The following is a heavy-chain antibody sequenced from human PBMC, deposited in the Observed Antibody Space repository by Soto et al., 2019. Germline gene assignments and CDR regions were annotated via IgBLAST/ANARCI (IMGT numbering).Heavy chain of an antibody. Sequence: QVQLVQSGAEVMKPGASVRVSCKASGYSFTTYGISWVRQAPGQGLEYMGWISVYNGDTNYAQKRQGRFTMTTDTSTSTAYLELRSLRSDDTAIYYCARDRRDSVADRRSFDVWGQGTMVTVSS. CDR3: ARDRRDSVADRRSFDV. V-gene: IGHV1-18*01. J-gene: IGHJ3*01. D-gene: IGHD1-26*01. CDR2: ISVYNGDT. CDR1: GYSFTTYG.